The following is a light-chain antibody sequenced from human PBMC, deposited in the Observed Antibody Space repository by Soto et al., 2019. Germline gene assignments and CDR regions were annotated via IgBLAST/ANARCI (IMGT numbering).Light chain of an antibody. Sequence: EIVLTQSPATLSLSPGERATLSCRASQTVSTYLAWYQQKPGQPPRLLIYDASHRAGGIPARFSGSGSGTDFTLTINKLEPEVFAVYYCQQCSNWRTFGQGTKLEIK. CDR2: DAS. CDR3: QQCSNWRT. V-gene: IGKV3-11*01. J-gene: IGKJ2*01. CDR1: QTVSTY.